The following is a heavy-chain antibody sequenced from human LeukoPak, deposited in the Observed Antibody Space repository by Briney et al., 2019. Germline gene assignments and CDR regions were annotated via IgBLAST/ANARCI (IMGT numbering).Heavy chain of an antibody. CDR1: GFTFSNFL. CDR2: ISGSGGDT. J-gene: IGHJ4*02. D-gene: IGHD1-26*01. V-gene: IGHV3-23*01. Sequence: PGGSLRLSCAASGFTFSNFLMTWVRQAPGKGPEGVSAISGSGGDTYYADSVKGRFTISRDNSKNTLYLQMNSLRAEDTAVYYCAKKGATTGDFDYWGRGTLVTVSS. CDR3: AKKGATTGDFDY.